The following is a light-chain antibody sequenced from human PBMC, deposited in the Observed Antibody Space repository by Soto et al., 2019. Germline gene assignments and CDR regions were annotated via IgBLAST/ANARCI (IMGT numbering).Light chain of an antibody. J-gene: IGLJ1*01. CDR3: SSYTSSSTLLYV. V-gene: IGLV2-14*01. CDR2: EVS. Sequence: QSALTQPASVSGSPGHSITISCTGTSSDVGGYNYVSWYQQHPGKAPKLMIYEVSNRPSGASNRFSGSKSGNTASLTISGLQAVDEAHYYCSSYTSSSTLLYVFGTGTKLTVL. CDR1: SSDVGGYNY.